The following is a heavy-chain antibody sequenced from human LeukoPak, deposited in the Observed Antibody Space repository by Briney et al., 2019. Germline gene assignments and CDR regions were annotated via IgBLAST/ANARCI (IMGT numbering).Heavy chain of an antibody. Sequence: GGSLRLSCAASGFTFSSYTMNWVRQAPGKGLEWVSSISTSSVYTYYTDSVKGRFSISRDNAKNSLFLQMNSLRAEDTAVYYCARDSNYNYWSGSCDWGQRTLVTVSS. J-gene: IGHJ4*02. V-gene: IGHV3-21*01. CDR2: ISTSSVYT. CDR1: GFTFSSYT. D-gene: IGHD3-3*01. CDR3: ARDSNYNYWSGSCD.